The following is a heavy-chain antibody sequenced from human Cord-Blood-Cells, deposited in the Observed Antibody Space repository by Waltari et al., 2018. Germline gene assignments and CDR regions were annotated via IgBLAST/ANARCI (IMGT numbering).Heavy chain of an antibody. V-gene: IGHV4-39*07. D-gene: IGHD6-19*01. CDR3: ARRHREIAVAGTFFGAFDI. Sequence: QLQLQESGPGLVKPSETLSLTCTVSGGSISSSSYYWGWIRQPPGKGLEWIGSIYYSGSNYYNPSLKSRVTISVDTSKTQFSLKLSSVTAADTAVYYCARRHREIAVAGTFFGAFDIWGQGTMVTVSS. J-gene: IGHJ3*02. CDR1: GGSISSSSYY. CDR2: IYYSGSN.